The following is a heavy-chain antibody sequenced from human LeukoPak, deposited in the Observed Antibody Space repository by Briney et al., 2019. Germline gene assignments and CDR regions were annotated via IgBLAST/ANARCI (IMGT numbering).Heavy chain of an antibody. J-gene: IGHJ6*02. V-gene: IGHV1-69*13. CDR2: IIPIFGTA. CDR1: GGTFSSYA. D-gene: IGHD6-19*01. Sequence: SVKVSCKASGGTFSSYAISWVRQAPGQGLERMGGIIPIFGTANYAQKFQGRVTITADESTSTAYMELSSLRSEDTAVYYCARGRTSIAVAGTGIYYYYGMDVWGQGTTVTVSS. CDR3: ARGRTSIAVAGTGIYYYYGMDV.